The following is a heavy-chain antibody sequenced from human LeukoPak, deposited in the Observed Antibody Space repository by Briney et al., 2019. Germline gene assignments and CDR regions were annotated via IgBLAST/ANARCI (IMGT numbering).Heavy chain of an antibody. Sequence: ASVKVSCKASGYTFTSYDINWVRQATGQGLEWMGWMNPNSGNTGYAQKFQGRVTITRNTSISTAYMELSSLRSEDTAVYYCAREGYCSSTSCYWFDPWGQGTLVTVSS. CDR3: AREGYCSSTSCYWFDP. J-gene: IGHJ5*02. D-gene: IGHD2-2*01. V-gene: IGHV1-8*03. CDR2: MNPNSGNT. CDR1: GYTFTSYD.